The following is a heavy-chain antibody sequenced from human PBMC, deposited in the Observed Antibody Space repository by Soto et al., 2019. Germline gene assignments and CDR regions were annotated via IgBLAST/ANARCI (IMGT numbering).Heavy chain of an antibody. Sequence: GGSLRLSCAASGFTFSNAWMSWVRQAPGKGLEWVGRIKSKTDGGTTDYAAPVKGRFTISRDDSKNTLYLQMNSLKTGDTAVYYCTTYYRRYYFDYWGQGTLVTVSS. D-gene: IGHD3-10*01. CDR3: TTYYRRYYFDY. CDR1: GFTFSNAW. J-gene: IGHJ4*02. CDR2: IKSKTDGGTT. V-gene: IGHV3-15*01.